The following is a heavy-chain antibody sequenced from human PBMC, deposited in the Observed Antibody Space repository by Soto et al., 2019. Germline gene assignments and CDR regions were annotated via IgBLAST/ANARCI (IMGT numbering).Heavy chain of an antibody. CDR3: ARKSVPYYFDY. CDR1: GYSLTNYW. CDR2: TYPGDSDT. V-gene: IGHV5-51*01. J-gene: IGHJ4*02. Sequence: GESLKISCKASGYSLTNYWIGWVRQMPGKGLEWMGITYPGDSDTRYSPSFQGQVTISADRSTSTAYLQWSSLKASDTAMYYCARKSVPYYFDYWGPGTLVTVSS. D-gene: IGHD3-10*01.